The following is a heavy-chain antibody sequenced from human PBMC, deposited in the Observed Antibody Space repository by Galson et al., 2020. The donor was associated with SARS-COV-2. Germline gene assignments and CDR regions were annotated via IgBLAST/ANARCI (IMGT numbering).Heavy chain of an antibody. J-gene: IGHJ4*02. CDR1: GGSISSYY. CDR2: IYYSGST. CDR3: ARSSYGYDLHFDY. D-gene: IGHD5-18*01. V-gene: IGHV4-59*01. Sequence: SETLSLTCTVSGGSISSYYWSWIRQPPGKGLEWIGYIYYSGSTNYNPSLKSRVTISVDTSKNQFSLKLSSVTAADTAVYYCARSSYGYDLHFDYWGQGTPVTVSS.